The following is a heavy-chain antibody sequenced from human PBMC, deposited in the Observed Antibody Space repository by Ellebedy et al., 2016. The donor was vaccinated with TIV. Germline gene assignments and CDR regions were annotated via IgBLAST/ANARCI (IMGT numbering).Heavy chain of an antibody. D-gene: IGHD6-19*01. CDR3: ARVGAVAGSDY. V-gene: IGHV3-21*01. CDR1: GFTFSTYT. CDR2: ISGSRDSI. J-gene: IGHJ4*02. Sequence: PGGSLRLSCAASGFTFSTYTMNWVRQAPGKGLEWVSSISGSRDSIYYADSVKGRFTISRDNAKNSLYPQMNSLRAEDTAIYYCARVGAVAGSDYWGQGTLVTVSS.